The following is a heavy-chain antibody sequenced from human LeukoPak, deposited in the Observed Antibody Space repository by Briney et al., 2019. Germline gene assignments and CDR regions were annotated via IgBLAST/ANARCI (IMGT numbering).Heavy chain of an antibody. J-gene: IGHJ4*02. CDR2: ISGSGNST. Sequence: GGSLRLSCAASRFTFSSYAMNWVRQAPGKGLEWVSTISGSGNSTYYADSVKGRFTISRDNSKNTLYLQMNSLRAEDTAIYYCAILYSSSPLDYWDQGTLVTVSS. CDR3: AILYSSSPLDY. V-gene: IGHV3-23*01. CDR1: RFTFSSYA. D-gene: IGHD6-6*01.